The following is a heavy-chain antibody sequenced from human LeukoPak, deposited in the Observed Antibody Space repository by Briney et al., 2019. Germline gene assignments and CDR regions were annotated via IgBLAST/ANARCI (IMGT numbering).Heavy chain of an antibody. CDR2: ISSSGSTI. Sequence: GGSLRLSCAASGFTFSDYYMSWIRQAPGKGLEWVSYISSSGSTIYYADSVKGRFTISRDNAKNSLYLQMNSLRAEDTAVYYCARVRGDHNWNYVLGYWGQGTLVTVSS. V-gene: IGHV3-11*04. J-gene: IGHJ4*02. CDR3: ARVRGDHNWNYVLGY. D-gene: IGHD1-7*01. CDR1: GFTFSDYY.